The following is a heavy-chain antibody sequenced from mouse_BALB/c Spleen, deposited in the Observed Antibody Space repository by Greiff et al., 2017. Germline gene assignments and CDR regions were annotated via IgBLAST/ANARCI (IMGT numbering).Heavy chain of an antibody. CDR1: GYTFTSYY. J-gene: IGHJ4*01. Sequence: QVQLQQSGAELVKPGASVKLSCKASGYTFTSYYMYWVKQRPGQGLEWIGEINPSNGGTNFNEKFKSKATLTVDTSSNTAYLQLSSLTSEDTAVYYCARRRAMDYWGQGTSVTVSS. CDR2: INPSNGGT. CDR3: ARRRAMDY. V-gene: IGHV1-53*01.